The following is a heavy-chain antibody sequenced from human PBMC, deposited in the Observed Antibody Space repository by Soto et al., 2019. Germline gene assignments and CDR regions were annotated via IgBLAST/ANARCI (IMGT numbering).Heavy chain of an antibody. CDR3: ARNFWQSSYGPLDEAGEV. V-gene: IGHV1-69*13. CDR2: IIPIFGTA. Sequence: RASVNDSCKLSGYTLTELSMHWVRQAPGKGLEWMGGIIPIFGTANYAQKFQGRVTITADESTSTAYMELSSLRSEDTAVYYCARNFWQSSYGPLDEAGEVGGQRAIVALSS. CDR1: GYTLTELS. D-gene: IGHD5-18*01. J-gene: IGHJ3*01.